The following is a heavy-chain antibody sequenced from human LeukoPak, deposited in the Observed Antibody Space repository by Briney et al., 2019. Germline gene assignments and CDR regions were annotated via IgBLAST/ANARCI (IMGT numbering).Heavy chain of an antibody. CDR3: ARVSGYYYDSNDYMDV. CDR1: GGTFSSCA. D-gene: IGHD3-22*01. Sequence: GASVKVSCKASGGTFSSCAISWVRQAPGQGLEWMGGIIPIFGTANYAQKFQGRVTITTDESTSTAYMELSSLRSEDTAVYYCARVSGYYYDSNDYMDVWGKGTTVTVSS. J-gene: IGHJ6*03. CDR2: IIPIFGTA. V-gene: IGHV1-69*05.